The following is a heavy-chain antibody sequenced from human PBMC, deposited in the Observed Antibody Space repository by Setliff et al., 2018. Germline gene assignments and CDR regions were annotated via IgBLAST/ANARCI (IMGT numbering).Heavy chain of an antibody. V-gene: IGHV1-18*01. Sequence: ASVKVSCKTSGYTFTNYGVTWVRQAPGQRLEWMGWINTGGGSASIVDQFQDRVTMTRDTSTNTVYMDLSSLRDDDTAVYYCAREVSTGENSGCDIWGQGTVVTVSS. D-gene: IGHD3-9*01. CDR2: INTGGGSA. CDR3: AREVSTGENSGCDI. CDR1: GYTFTNYG. J-gene: IGHJ3*02.